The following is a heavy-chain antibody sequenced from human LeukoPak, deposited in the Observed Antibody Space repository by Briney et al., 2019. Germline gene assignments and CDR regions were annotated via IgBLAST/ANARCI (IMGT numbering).Heavy chain of an antibody. CDR1: GLAVSSKY. V-gene: IGHV3-53*01. J-gene: IGHJ4*02. Sequence: GGSLRLSCAASGLAVSSKYMSWVRQAPGKGLEWVSVMYNNGNTHYADSVKGLFTISRDNVKNMLYLQMNSLRPEDTAVYYCARVGGDRVAYWGQGTLVTVSS. CDR2: MYNNGNT. D-gene: IGHD4-17*01. CDR3: ARVGGDRVAY.